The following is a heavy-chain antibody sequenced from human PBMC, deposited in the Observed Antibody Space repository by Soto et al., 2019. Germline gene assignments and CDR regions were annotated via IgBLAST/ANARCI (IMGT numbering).Heavy chain of an antibody. Sequence: SGPTLLNPTQTLTLTCTFSGFSLSTNAMCVSWIRQPPGKALEWLALIDWDDDKYYSTSLKSRLTISKDTSKNQVVLTMTNMDPVDTATYYCARALKEGYYDNSGYSLVTNYFDYWGQGTLVTVSS. CDR3: ARALKEGYYDNSGYSLVTNYFDY. CDR1: GFSLSTNAMC. D-gene: IGHD3-22*01. CDR2: IDWDDDK. J-gene: IGHJ4*02. V-gene: IGHV2-70*01.